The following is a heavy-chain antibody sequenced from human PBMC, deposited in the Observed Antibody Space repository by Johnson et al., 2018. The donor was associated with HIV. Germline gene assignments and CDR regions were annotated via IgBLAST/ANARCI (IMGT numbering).Heavy chain of an antibody. CDR3: ARDRGTVTTAQMAFDI. CDR2: IGTAGDT. Sequence: VQLVESGGGLVQPGRSLRLSCAASGFTFDDYAMHWVRQAPGKGLEWVSTIGTAGDTYYPGSVKGRVTISRDNAKNSLYLQMTRLRAEDTALYYCARDRGTVTTAQMAFDIWGQGTMVTVSS. V-gene: IGHV3-9*01. J-gene: IGHJ3*02. CDR1: GFTFDDYA. D-gene: IGHD4-17*01.